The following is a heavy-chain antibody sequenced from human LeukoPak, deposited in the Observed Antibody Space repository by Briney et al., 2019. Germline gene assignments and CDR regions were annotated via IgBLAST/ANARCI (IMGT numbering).Heavy chain of an antibody. CDR3: ARYYYDSSGFDY. D-gene: IGHD3-22*01. CDR1: GYSFTSYW. Sequence: GESLKISCKGSGYSFTSYWISWVRQMPGKGLEWMGRIDPSASYTNYSPSFQGHVTISADKSISTAYLQWSSLKASDTAMYYCARYYYDSSGFDYWGQGTLVTVSS. V-gene: IGHV5-10-1*01. J-gene: IGHJ4*02. CDR2: IDPSASYT.